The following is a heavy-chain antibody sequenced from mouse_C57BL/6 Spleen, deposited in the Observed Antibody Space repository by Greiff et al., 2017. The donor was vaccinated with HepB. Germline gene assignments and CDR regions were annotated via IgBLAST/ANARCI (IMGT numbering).Heavy chain of an antibody. CDR1: GYTFTSYW. V-gene: IGHV1-52*01. CDR2: IDPSDSET. D-gene: IGHD1-1*01. Sequence: QVQLQQPGAELVRPGSSVKLSCKASGYTFTSYWMHWVKQRPIQGLEWIGNIDPSDSETHYNQKFKDKATLTVDKSSSTAYMQLSSLTSEDSAVYYCARGDFYDYGSSYNYWGQGTTLTVSS. J-gene: IGHJ2*01. CDR3: ARGDFYDYGSSYNY.